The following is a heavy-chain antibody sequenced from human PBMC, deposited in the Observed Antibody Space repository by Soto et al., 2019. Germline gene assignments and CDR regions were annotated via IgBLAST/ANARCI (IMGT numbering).Heavy chain of an antibody. Sequence: QVQLQESGPGLVKPSETLSLTCTVSGGSISTYYWSWIRQPPGKGLEWIGYTYNSGTTNYNPSLKSRVTISVDTSKNQFFLKLSSVTAADTAVYYCARDGTGRAVQYWDQGTLVTVSS. D-gene: IGHD1-1*01. J-gene: IGHJ4*02. CDR2: TYNSGTT. CDR3: ARDGTGRAVQY. CDR1: GGSISTYY. V-gene: IGHV4-59*01.